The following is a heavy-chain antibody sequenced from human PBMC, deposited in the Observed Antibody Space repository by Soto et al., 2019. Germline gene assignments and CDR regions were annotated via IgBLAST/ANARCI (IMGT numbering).Heavy chain of an antibody. J-gene: IGHJ6*02. V-gene: IGHV3-30*03. Sequence: QVQLVESGGGVVQPGRSLRLSCAASGFTFSPYGMHWVRQAPGKGLEWVTAMSYYGNNNYYADSVKGRFTISRDNSKNTLYLEMNSLRAEDTAVYYCARDLSPYGDYESYSYGMDLWGQGTTVTVSS. D-gene: IGHD4-17*01. CDR2: MSYYGNNN. CDR1: GFTFSPYG. CDR3: ARDLSPYGDYESYSYGMDL.